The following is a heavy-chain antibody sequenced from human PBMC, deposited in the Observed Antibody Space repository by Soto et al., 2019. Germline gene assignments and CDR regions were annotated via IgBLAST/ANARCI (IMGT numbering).Heavy chain of an antibody. CDR2: INHSGST. CDR1: GVSFSGYY. CDR3: ARGRQVDGLHFDY. V-gene: IGHV4-34*01. J-gene: IGHJ4*02. Sequence: SETLSLTCAVYGVSFSGYYWSWIRQPPGKGLEWIGEINHSGSTNYNPSLKSRVTISVDTSKNQFSLKLSSVTAADTAVYYCARGRQVDGLHFDYWGQGTLVTVSS. D-gene: IGHD5-12*01.